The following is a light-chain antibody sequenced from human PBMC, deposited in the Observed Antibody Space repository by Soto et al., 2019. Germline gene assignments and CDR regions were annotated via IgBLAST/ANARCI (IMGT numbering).Light chain of an antibody. CDR2: KAS. Sequence: DIQITQSPSTLSASVVDRVTITCRASQSISSWLAWYQQKPGKAPKLLIYKASSLESGVPSRFSGSGSGTEFTLTISSLQPEDFATYSCQQVNSYPFIFGGGTKVDIK. V-gene: IGKV1-5*03. CDR1: QSISSW. J-gene: IGKJ4*01. CDR3: QQVNSYPFI.